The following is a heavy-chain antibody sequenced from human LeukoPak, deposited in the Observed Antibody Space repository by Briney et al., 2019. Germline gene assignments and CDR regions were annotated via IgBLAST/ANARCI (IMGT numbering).Heavy chain of an antibody. CDR1: EFTFSIYA. CDR3: AMTGTTGLNDY. CDR2: ISGRGDST. D-gene: IGHD1-1*01. V-gene: IGHV3-23*01. Sequence: GGSLRLSCAAAEFTFSIYAMSWVRQAPGKGLEWVSAISGRGDSTYYADSVKGRFTISRDNSKNTLYLQMNSLRAEDTAVYYCAMTGTTGLNDYWGQGTLVTVSS. J-gene: IGHJ4*02.